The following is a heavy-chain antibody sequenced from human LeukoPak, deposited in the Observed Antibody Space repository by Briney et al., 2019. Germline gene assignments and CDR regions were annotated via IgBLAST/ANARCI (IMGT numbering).Heavy chain of an antibody. CDR3: AKGDDSSGFDAFDI. J-gene: IGHJ3*02. Sequence: PGRSLRLSCAASGFTFDDYAMHWVRQAPGKGLEWVSGISWNSGSIGYADSVKGRFTISRDNAKNSLYLQMNSLGAEDMALYYCAKGDDSSGFDAFDIWGQGTMVTVSS. D-gene: IGHD3-22*01. V-gene: IGHV3-9*03. CDR2: ISWNSGSI. CDR1: GFTFDDYA.